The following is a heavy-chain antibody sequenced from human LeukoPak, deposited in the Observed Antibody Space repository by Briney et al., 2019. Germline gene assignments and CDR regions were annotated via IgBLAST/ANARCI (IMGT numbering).Heavy chain of an antibody. CDR1: GYSFTSYW. CDR3: ARRPRTYSSGWYYFDY. D-gene: IGHD6-19*01. J-gene: IGHJ4*02. Sequence: GESLKISCKGSGYSFTSYWIGWVRQMPGKGLEWMGIIYPGDSDTRYSPSFQGQVTILADKSISTAYLQWSSLKASDTAMYYCARRPRTYSSGWYYFDYWGQGTLVTVSS. V-gene: IGHV5-51*01. CDR2: IYPGDSDT.